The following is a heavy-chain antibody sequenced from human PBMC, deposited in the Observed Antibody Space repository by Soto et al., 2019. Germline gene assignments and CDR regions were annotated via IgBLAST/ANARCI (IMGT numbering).Heavy chain of an antibody. D-gene: IGHD1-26*01. Sequence: QVQLQESGPGLVKPSETLSLTCTVSGGAISSSYWSWIRQPPGKGLEWIGYISFSGSTNYNPSLMSRVTISVDKSKNQFSLRLTSVTAADTAVYYCAREPKSFLVGDTAVGWFDPWGQGTLVTVSS. CDR3: AREPKSFLVGDTAVGWFDP. V-gene: IGHV4-59*01. J-gene: IGHJ5*02. CDR2: ISFSGST. CDR1: GGAISSSY.